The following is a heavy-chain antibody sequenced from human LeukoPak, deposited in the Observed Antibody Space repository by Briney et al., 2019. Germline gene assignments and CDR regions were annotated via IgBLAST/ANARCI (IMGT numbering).Heavy chain of an antibody. J-gene: IGHJ3*02. CDR2: IYYSGST. Sequence: SSETLSLTCTVSGGSISSYYWSWIRQPPGKGLEWIGYIYYSGSTNYNPSLKSRVTISVDTSKNQFSLKLSSVTAADTAVYYCARGSNVGWLRFLGRSADDAFDIWGQGTMVTVSS. D-gene: IGHD5-12*01. V-gene: IGHV4-59*01. CDR1: GGSISSYY. CDR3: ARGSNVGWLRFLGRSADDAFDI.